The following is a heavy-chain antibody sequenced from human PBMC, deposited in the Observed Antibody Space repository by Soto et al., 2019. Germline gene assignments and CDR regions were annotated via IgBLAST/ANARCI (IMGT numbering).Heavy chain of an antibody. V-gene: IGHV4-59*01. J-gene: IGHJ6*02. CDR2: IYYSGST. CDR3: ARAATMYYYYYGMDV. Sequence: PSETLSLTCTVSGGSISSYYWSWIRQPPGKGLEWIGYIYYSGSTNYNPSLKSRVTISVDTSKNQFSLKLSSVTAADTAVYYCARAATMYYYYYGMDVRGQGTTVTVSS. D-gene: IGHD6-25*01. CDR1: GGSISSYY.